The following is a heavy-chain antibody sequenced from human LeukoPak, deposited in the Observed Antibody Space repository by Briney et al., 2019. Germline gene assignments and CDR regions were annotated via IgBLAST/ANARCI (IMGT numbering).Heavy chain of an antibody. V-gene: IGHV4-39*07. CDR1: GGSISSYY. D-gene: IGHD5/OR15-5a*01. CDR3: ARADGLREGALGY. CDR2: IYYSGST. Sequence: PSETLSLTCTVSGGSISSYYWGWIRQPPGKGLEWIGSIYYSGSTYYNPSLKSRVTISVDTSKNQFSLKLSSVTAADTAVYYCARADGLREGALGYWGQGTLVTVSS. J-gene: IGHJ4*02.